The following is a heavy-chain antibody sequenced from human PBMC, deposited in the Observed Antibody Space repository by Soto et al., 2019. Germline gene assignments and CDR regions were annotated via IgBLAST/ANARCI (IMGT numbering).Heavy chain of an antibody. D-gene: IGHD3-10*01. Sequence: ASVKVSCKASGYTFTSYGISWVRQAPGQGLEWMGWISAYNGNTNYAQKLQGRVTMTTDTSTSTAYMELRSLRSDDTAVYYCARGGLWFGELFKGYYGMDVRGQGTTVTVYS. J-gene: IGHJ6*02. V-gene: IGHV1-18*01. CDR2: ISAYNGNT. CDR1: GYTFTSYG. CDR3: ARGGLWFGELFKGYYGMDV.